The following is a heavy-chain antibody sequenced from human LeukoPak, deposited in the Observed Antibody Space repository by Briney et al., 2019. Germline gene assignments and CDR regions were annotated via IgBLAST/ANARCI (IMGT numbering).Heavy chain of an antibody. J-gene: IGHJ4*02. CDR1: GGSISSGGYF. CDR2: IYHSGST. V-gene: IGHV4-30-2*01. Sequence: SEALSLTCTVSGGSISSGGYFWSWIRQPPGKGLEWIGYIYHSGSTYYNPSLKTRVTISIDRSKNQFSLKLSSVTAADTAVYYCAGPYCGGDCQGSWGQGTLVTVSS. CDR3: AGPYCGGDCQGS. D-gene: IGHD2-21*01.